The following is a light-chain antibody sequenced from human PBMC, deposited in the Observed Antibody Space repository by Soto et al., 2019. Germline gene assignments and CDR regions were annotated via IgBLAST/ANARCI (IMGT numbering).Light chain of an antibody. J-gene: IGLJ3*02. Sequence: QSALTQPASVSGSPGQSITISCTGTSSDVGGYNYVSWYQQHPGKAPNLMIYEVSNRPSGVSNLFSGSKSGNTASLTISGLQAEDAADYYCSSYTSSSTQVFGGGTKLTVL. CDR3: SSYTSSSTQV. CDR2: EVS. CDR1: SSDVGGYNY. V-gene: IGLV2-14*01.